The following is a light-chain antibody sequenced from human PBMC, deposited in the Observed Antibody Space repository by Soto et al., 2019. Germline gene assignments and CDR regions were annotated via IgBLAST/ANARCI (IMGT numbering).Light chain of an antibody. J-gene: IGKJ1*01. CDR3: QQYNSYWT. Sequence: DIQMTQSPSTLSASVGDRVTITCRASQIISSWLAWYQQKPGKAPKLLIYKASSLESGVPSRFSGSGSATEFTLTISSLQPDDFATYYCQQYNSYWTFGPGTKVDIK. V-gene: IGKV1-5*03. CDR2: KAS. CDR1: QIISSW.